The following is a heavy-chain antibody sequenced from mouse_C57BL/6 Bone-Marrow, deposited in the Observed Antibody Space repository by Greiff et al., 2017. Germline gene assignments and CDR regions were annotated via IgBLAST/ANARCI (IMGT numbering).Heavy chain of an antibody. V-gene: IGHV1-39*01. CDR1: GYSFTDYN. D-gene: IGHD2-4*01. CDR3: ASYYDYDWYFDV. J-gene: IGHJ1*03. CDR2: INPNYGTT. Sequence: VQLQQSGPELVKPGASVQISCKASGYSFTDYNMNWVKQSNGKSLEWIGVINPNYGTTSYNQKFKGKATLTVEPSSCTAYLHLNSLTSEASAVCFCASYYDYDWYFDVWGTGATVTVS.